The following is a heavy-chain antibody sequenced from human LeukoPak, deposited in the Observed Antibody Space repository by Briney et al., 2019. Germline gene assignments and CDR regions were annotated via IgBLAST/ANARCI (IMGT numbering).Heavy chain of an antibody. V-gene: IGHV1-18*01. J-gene: IGHJ4*02. CDR3: ARGRGYSGYDSSYYFDY. CDR1: GYTFTSYG. CDR2: ISAYNGNT. Sequence: ASVKVSCKASGYTFTSYGISWVRQAPGQGLEWMGWISAYNGNTNYAQKLQGRVTITTDESTSTAYMELSSLRSEDTAVYYCARGRGYSGYDSSYYFDYWGQGTLVTVSS. D-gene: IGHD5-12*01.